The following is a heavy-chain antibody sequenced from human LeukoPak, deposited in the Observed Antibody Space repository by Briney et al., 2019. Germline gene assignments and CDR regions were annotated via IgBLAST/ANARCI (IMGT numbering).Heavy chain of an antibody. J-gene: IGHJ3*01. V-gene: IGHV3-53*04. CDR2: IYADGYT. CDR1: GISVSNDY. CDR3: ARDRRGERDFDV. Sequence: GGSLRLSCAASGISVSNDYMSWVRQAPGKGLEWVSAIYADGYTRDAASVKGRFSISRHNSKNTVYLQMDNLRPEDTAVYYCARDRRGERDFDVWGPGTMVTVSS.